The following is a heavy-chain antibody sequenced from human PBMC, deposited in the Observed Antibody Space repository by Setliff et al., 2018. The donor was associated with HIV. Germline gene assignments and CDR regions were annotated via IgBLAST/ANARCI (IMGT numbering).Heavy chain of an antibody. CDR1: GFTVSSNY. D-gene: IGHD2-21*01. CDR2: IYSAGST. V-gene: IGHV3-53*01. J-gene: IGHJ4*02. CDR3: ATRGNLVGIDFDY. Sequence: GGSLRLSCAASGFTVSSNYMSWVRQAPGKGLEWVSVIYSAGSTYYADSVKGRFTISRDNSKNALYLQMNSLRAEDTAVYYCATRGNLVGIDFDYWGQGTLVTVSS.